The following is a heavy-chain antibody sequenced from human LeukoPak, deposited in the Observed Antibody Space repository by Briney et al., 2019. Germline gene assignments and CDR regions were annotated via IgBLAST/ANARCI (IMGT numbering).Heavy chain of an antibody. V-gene: IGHV3-11*04. Sequence: GGSLRLSCAASGFTFSDYYMSWIRQAPGKGLEWVSYISSSGSTIYYADSVRGRFTISRDNAKNSLYLQMNSLRAEDTAVYYCATSIAAAGTGFDYWGQGTLVTVSS. CDR2: ISSSGSTI. CDR1: GFTFSDYY. J-gene: IGHJ4*02. D-gene: IGHD6-13*01. CDR3: ATSIAAAGTGFDY.